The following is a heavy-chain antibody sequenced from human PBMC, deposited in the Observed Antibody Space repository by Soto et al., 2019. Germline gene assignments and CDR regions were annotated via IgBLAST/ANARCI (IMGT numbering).Heavy chain of an antibody. CDR1: GFTFTSYA. V-gene: IGHV1-18*04. J-gene: IGHJ3*02. Sequence: QVPLVQSGAEVMQPGASVKLSCKASGFTFTSYAFSWVRQAPGQGLEWMGWVSAYNGNTNYAQKLQGRVTMTTDTSTTTAYVELRSLRSDDTAVYYCARHYSGGWPLDVFDIWGQGTMVIVSS. D-gene: IGHD2-21*01. CDR2: VSAYNGNT. CDR3: ARHYSGGWPLDVFDI.